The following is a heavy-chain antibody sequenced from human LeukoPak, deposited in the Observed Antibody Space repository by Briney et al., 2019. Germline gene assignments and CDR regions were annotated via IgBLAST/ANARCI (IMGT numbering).Heavy chain of an antibody. CDR2: INPNSGGT. V-gene: IGHV1-2*02. Sequence: ASVKVSCKASGYTFTGYYMHWARQAPGQGLEWMGWINPNSGGTNYAQKFQGRVTMTRDTSISTAYMELSRLRSDDTAVYYCASGLYSSGWYFDYWGQGTLVTVSS. CDR3: ASGLYSSGWYFDY. D-gene: IGHD6-19*01. CDR1: GYTFTGYY. J-gene: IGHJ4*02.